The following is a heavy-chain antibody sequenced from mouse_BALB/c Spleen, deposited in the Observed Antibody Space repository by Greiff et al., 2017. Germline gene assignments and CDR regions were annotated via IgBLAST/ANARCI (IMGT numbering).Heavy chain of an antibody. J-gene: IGHJ2*01. CDR3: ARRVTTAYFDY. CDR2: ILPGSGST. D-gene: IGHD1-2*01. Sequence: ESGAELMKPGASVKISCKATGYTFSSYWIEWVKQRPGHGLEWIGEILPGSGSTNYNEKFKGKATFTADTSSNTAYMQLSSLTSEDSAVYYCARRVTTAYFDYWGQGTTLTVSS. CDR1: GYTFSSYW. V-gene: IGHV1-9*01.